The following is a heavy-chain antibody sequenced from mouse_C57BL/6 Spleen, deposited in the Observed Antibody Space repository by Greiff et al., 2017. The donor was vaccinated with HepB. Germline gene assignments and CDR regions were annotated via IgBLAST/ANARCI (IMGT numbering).Heavy chain of an antibody. D-gene: IGHD1-1*02. CDR3: ARWGIYGVRAMDY. V-gene: IGHV1-26*01. CDR1: GYTFTDYY. Sequence: EVKLQQSGPELVKPGASVKISCKASGYTFTDYYMNWVKQSHGKSLEWIGDINPNNGGTSYKQKFKGKATLTVDKSSSTAYMELRSLTSEDSAVYYCARWGIYGVRAMDYWGQGTSVTVSS. CDR2: INPNNGGT. J-gene: IGHJ4*01.